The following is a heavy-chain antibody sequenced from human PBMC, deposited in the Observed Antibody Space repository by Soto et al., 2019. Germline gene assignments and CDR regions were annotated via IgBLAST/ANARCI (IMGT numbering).Heavy chain of an antibody. CDR2: INAGNGNT. CDR1: GYSFTSYA. D-gene: IGHD2-15*01. Sequence: VXSVKVSCKASGYSFTSYAMHWVRQAPGQRLEWMGWINAGNGNTKYSQKFQGRVTITRDTSASTAYMELSSLRSEDTAVYYCARRHGGSLTQFDPWGQGTLVTVSS. V-gene: IGHV1-3*01. J-gene: IGHJ5*02. CDR3: ARRHGGSLTQFDP.